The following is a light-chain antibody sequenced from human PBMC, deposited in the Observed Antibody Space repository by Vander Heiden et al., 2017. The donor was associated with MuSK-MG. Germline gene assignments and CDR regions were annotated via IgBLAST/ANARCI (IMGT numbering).Light chain of an antibody. J-gene: IGKJ2*01. V-gene: IGKV1-12*01. CDR3: QQANSFPRT. CDR2: DAT. Sequence: FQMTQSPSSMSASVGDRVTITCRASQDINNLLAWYQQRPGKAPKLLIFDATSLQSGVPSRFSATASGTDFTLIITGLRPEDFATYYCQQANSFPRTFGQGTKLEI. CDR1: QDINNL.